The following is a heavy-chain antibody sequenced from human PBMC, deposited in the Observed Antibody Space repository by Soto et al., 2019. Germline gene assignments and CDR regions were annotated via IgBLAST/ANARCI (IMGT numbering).Heavy chain of an antibody. CDR2: IIPIFGTA. Sequence: SVKVSCKAPGGTFSSYAISWVRQAPGHGLEWMGGIIPIFGTANYAQKFQGRVPITADESASTAYMELRSLRPPDTAGYYCARAPTTNEWGLGDWSQGTLGTVCS. V-gene: IGHV1-69*13. CDR3: ARAPTTNEWGLGD. J-gene: IGHJ4*01. D-gene: IGHD1-26*01. CDR1: GGTFSSYA.